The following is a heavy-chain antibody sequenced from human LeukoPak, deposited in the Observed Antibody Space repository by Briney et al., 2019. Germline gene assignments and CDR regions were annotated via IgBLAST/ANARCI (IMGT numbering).Heavy chain of an antibody. CDR3: AKGVDTTVTTGFDY. CDR1: GFTFSRSV. J-gene: IGHJ4*02. Sequence: GGSLRLSCAASGFTFSRSVMSWVRQAPGKGLEWVSGISDGGSDTYYADSVKGRFIVSRDNSKNTLYLQMNSLRAEDTAVYYCAKGVDTTVTTGFDYWGQGTLVTVSS. V-gene: IGHV3-23*01. D-gene: IGHD4-17*01. CDR2: ISDGGSDT.